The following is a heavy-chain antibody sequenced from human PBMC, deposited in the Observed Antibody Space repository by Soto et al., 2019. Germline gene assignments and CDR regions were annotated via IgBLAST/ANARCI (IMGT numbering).Heavy chain of an antibody. J-gene: IGHJ3*02. CDR2: INHSGST. V-gene: IGHV4-34*01. CDR1: GGSFSGYY. Sequence: SETLSLTCAVYGGSFSGYYWSWIRQPPGKGLEWIGEINHSGSTNYNPSLKSRVTISVDTSKNQFSLKLSSVTAADTAVYYCARGLLPFTSFGVVIRRGLVFDIWGQGTMVTVSS. CDR3: ARGLLPFTSFGVVIRRGLVFDI. D-gene: IGHD3-3*01.